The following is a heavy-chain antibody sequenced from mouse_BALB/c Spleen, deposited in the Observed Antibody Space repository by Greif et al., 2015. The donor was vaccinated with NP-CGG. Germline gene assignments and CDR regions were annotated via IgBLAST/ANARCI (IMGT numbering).Heavy chain of an antibody. CDR2: IDPANGNT. D-gene: IGHD2-10*01. Sequence: EVQLQQSGAELVKPGASVKLSCTASGFNIKDTYMHWVKQRPEQGLEWIGRIDPANGNTKYDPKFQGKATITADTSSNTAYLQLSSLTSEDTAVYYCARGAYYGNLAWFAYWGQGTLVTVSA. CDR1: GFNIKDTY. CDR3: ARGAYYGNLAWFAY. J-gene: IGHJ3*01. V-gene: IGHV14-3*02.